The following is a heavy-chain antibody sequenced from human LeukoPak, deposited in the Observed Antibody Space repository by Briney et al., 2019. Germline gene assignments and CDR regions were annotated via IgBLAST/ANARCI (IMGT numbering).Heavy chain of an antibody. CDR3: ARDRRSIVGATPY. Sequence: ASVKVSCKASGYTFTGYYMHWVRQAPGQGLEWMGWINPNSGGTNYAQKFQGRVTMTRDTSISTAHMELSRLRSDDTAVYYCARDRRSIVGATPYWGQGTLVTVSS. CDR2: INPNSGGT. D-gene: IGHD1-26*01. CDR1: GYTFTGYY. V-gene: IGHV1-2*02. J-gene: IGHJ4*02.